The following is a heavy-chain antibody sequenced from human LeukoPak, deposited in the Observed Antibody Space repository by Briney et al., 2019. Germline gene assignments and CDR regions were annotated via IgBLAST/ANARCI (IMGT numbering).Heavy chain of an antibody. D-gene: IGHD2-2*02. V-gene: IGHV3-23*01. CDR1: GFTFSSYA. Sequence: GGSLRLSCAASGFTFSSYAMTWVRQAPGKGLEWVSRISGSGGSTYHTDSVKGRFIISRDNSKNTMYLQMNSLRAEDTAVYYCAKAGHPPAYCSSSSCYMGSWGQGTLVTVSS. CDR3: AKAGHPPAYCSSSSCYMGS. J-gene: IGHJ5*02. CDR2: ISGSGGST.